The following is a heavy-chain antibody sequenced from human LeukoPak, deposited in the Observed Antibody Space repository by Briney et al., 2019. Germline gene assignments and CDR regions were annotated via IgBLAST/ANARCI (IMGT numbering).Heavy chain of an antibody. J-gene: IGHJ3*02. CDR1: RFTFSNYW. D-gene: IGHD1-7*01. CDR3: ARGVRGGTQYDAFDI. CDR2: IKQDGSNA. Sequence: PGGSLRLSCVASRFTFSNYWMHWVRQAPGRGLEWVANIKQDGSNAYYVDSVKGRFTISRDNAKNSVYLQMYSLRAEDTAVYYCARGVRGGTQYDAFDIWGQGTMVTVSS. V-gene: IGHV3-7*01.